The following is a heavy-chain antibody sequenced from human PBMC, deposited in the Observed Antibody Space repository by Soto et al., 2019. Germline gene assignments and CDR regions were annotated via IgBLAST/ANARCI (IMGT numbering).Heavy chain of an antibody. CDR2: INHSGST. D-gene: IGHD2-15*01. V-gene: IGHV4-34*01. J-gene: IGHJ5*02. CDR1: GGSFSGYY. Sequence: SETLSLTCAVYGGSFSGYYWSWIRQPPGKGLEWIGEINHSGSTNYNPSLKSRVTISVDTSKNQFSLKLSSVTAADTAVYYCARVFGGRNIVVVAATLNWFDPWGQGTLVTVSS. CDR3: ARVFGGRNIVVVAATLNWFDP.